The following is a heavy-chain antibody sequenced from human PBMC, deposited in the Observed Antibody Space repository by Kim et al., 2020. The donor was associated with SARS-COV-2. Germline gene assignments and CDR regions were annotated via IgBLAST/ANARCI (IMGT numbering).Heavy chain of an antibody. D-gene: IGHD3-22*01. CDR1: GFTFSSYW. CDR3: ARDTTYYYDTSGRRNGAFDV. J-gene: IGHJ3*01. CDR2: IKQDGSEK. V-gene: IGHV3-7*01. Sequence: GGSLILSCVASGFTFSSYWMSWVRQAPGKGLEWVANIKQDGSEKDYVDSVKGRFTISRDNAKNALYLQMNSLRAEDTAVYYCARDTTYYYDTSGRRNGAFDVWGQGTTVTVSS.